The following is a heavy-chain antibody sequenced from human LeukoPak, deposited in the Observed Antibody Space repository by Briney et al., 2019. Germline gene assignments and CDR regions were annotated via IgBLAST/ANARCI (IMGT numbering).Heavy chain of an antibody. CDR1: GFTFSSYS. J-gene: IGHJ6*03. Sequence: PGGSLRLSCAASGFTFSSYSMNWVRQAPGKGLEWVSSISSSSSYIYYADSVKGRFTISRDNAKNSLYLQMNSLRAEDTAVYYCARETIAAHYYYYYMDVWGKGTTVTVSS. CDR2: ISSSSSYI. D-gene: IGHD6-13*01. CDR3: ARETIAAHYYYYYMDV. V-gene: IGHV3-21*01.